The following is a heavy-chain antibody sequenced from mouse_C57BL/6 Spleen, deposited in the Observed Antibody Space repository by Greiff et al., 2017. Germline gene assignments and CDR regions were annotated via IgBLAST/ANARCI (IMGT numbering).Heavy chain of an antibody. Sequence: EVMLVESGGGLVKPGGSLKLSCAASGFTFSSYTMSWVRQTPEKRLEWVATISGGGGNTYYPDSVKGRFTISRDNAKNTLYLQMSSLRSEDTALYYGARHGTGTDYFDYWGQGTTLTVSS. D-gene: IGHD4-1*01. CDR2: ISGGGGNT. J-gene: IGHJ2*01. CDR1: GFTFSSYT. CDR3: ARHGTGTDYFDY. V-gene: IGHV5-9*01.